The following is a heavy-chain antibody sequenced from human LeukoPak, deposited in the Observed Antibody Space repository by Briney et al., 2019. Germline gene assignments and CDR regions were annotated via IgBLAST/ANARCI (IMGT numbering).Heavy chain of an antibody. CDR1: GYTFTNYG. D-gene: IGHD3-3*01. Sequence: ASVKVSCKASGYTFTNYGISWVRQAPGQGLEWMGWISAYNDNTNYAQKFRGRVTMSTDTSTSTAYLDLRSLRSDDTAVYYCGRRQIDDFGEDAIRGYFDFWGQGTQIVVSS. J-gene: IGHJ4*02. CDR3: GRRQIDDFGEDAIRGYFDF. CDR2: ISAYNDNT. V-gene: IGHV1-18*01.